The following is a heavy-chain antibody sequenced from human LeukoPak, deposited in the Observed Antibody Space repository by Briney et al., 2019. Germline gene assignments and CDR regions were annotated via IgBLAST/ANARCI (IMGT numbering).Heavy chain of an antibody. CDR3: TRDPDYGDPD. Sequence: PGGSLRLSCTASGFSFSDHYMTWMRQAPGKGLEWISYITSSGRSTDYADSVKGRFIISRDNAMNSLFLQTSSLRVDDTAVYYCTRDPDYGDPDWGQGTLVTVSS. CDR1: GFSFSDHY. CDR2: ITSSGRST. D-gene: IGHD2-21*01. J-gene: IGHJ4*02. V-gene: IGHV3-11*01.